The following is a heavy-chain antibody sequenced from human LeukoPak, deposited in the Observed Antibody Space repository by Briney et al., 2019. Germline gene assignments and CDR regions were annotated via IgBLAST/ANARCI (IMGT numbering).Heavy chain of an antibody. CDR3: ARGRYDFWSGYPSDY. CDR2: MNPNSGNT. Sequence: GASVKVSCKASGYTFTSYDIDWVRQATGQGLEWMGWMNPNSGNTGYAQKFQGRVTMTRNTSISTAYMELSSLRSEDTSVYYCARGRYDFWSGYPSDYWGQGTLVTVSS. CDR1: GYTFTSYD. V-gene: IGHV1-8*01. J-gene: IGHJ4*02. D-gene: IGHD3-3*01.